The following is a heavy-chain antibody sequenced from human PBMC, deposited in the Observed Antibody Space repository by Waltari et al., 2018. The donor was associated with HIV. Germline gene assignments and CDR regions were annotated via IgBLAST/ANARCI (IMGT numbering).Heavy chain of an antibody. CDR3: ARGSPYFDY. CDR1: GFTFSTYA. V-gene: IGHV3-30*04. J-gene: IGHJ4*02. D-gene: IGHD3-10*01. CDR2: ISYDGSSK. Sequence: QVQMVESGGDVVQPGRSLRLPCAASGFTFSTYALHWVRQAPGKGLEWVAFISYDGSSKYYAHSVKGRFTISRDNSKNTLYLQMNSLRAEDTAVYYCARGSPYFDYWGQGTLVTVSS.